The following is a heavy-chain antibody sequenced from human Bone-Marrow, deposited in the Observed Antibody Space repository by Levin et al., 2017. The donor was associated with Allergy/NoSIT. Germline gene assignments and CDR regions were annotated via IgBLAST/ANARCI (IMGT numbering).Heavy chain of an antibody. CDR3: ARKRGEYDYVWVREMYYMDV. Sequence: PSSPLSLPFPFSFFSLRRAGSSWGWVRQSPGKGLEWIGSFSYSGNTDYNPSLKSRVTISVDTSRNQFSLKLTSVTAADTAVYSCARKRGEYDYVWVREMYYMDVWGKGTTVTVSS. CDR2: FSYSGNT. D-gene: IGHD3-16*01. V-gene: IGHV4-39*01. J-gene: IGHJ6*03. CDR1: FFSLRRAGSS.